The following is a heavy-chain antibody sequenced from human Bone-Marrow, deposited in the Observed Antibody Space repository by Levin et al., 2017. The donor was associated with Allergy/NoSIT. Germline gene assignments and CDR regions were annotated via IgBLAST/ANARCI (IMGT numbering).Heavy chain of an antibody. V-gene: IGHV3-9*01. D-gene: IGHD4-11*01. J-gene: IGHJ1*01. CDR1: GFTFDNYA. CDR3: VKDIQTPEAPGMVLQF. Sequence: LRLSCAASGFTFDNYAMHWVRQPPGKGLEWVSGISWNSAKIGYGDSVKGRFTISRDNAKNSLYLQMNSLRAEDTALYYCVKDIQTPEAPGMVLQFWGQGTLVMVSS. CDR2: ISWNSAKI.